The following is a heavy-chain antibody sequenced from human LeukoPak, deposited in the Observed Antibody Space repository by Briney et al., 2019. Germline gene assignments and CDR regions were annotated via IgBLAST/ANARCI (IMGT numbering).Heavy chain of an antibody. V-gene: IGHV3-30*04. D-gene: IGHD3-3*01. J-gene: IGHJ3*02. CDR1: GFTFSSYA. CDR3: ARDNYDFWSGFRPAGAFDI. Sequence: GGSLRLSCAASGFTFSSYAMHWVRQAPGKGLEWVAVISYDGSNKYYAESVKGRFTISRDNARKSLYLQMNSLRAEDTAVYYCARDNYDFWSGFRPAGAFDIWGQGTMVTVSS. CDR2: ISYDGSNK.